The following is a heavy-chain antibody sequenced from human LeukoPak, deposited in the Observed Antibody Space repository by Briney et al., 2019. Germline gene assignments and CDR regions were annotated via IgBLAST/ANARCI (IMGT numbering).Heavy chain of an antibody. CDR2: ITEDGSEK. CDR3: ARDPPGNYFDGTGYYS. D-gene: IGHD3-22*01. J-gene: IGHJ5*02. Sequence: GGSLRLSCVASGFTISSYWMTWVRQAPGKGLEWVGNITEDGSEKNYADSVNGRFTTSRDNAKNSLYLQMNSLRVEDTAVYYCARDPPGNYFDGTGYYSWGQGTLVTVSS. CDR1: GFTISSYW. V-gene: IGHV3-7*01.